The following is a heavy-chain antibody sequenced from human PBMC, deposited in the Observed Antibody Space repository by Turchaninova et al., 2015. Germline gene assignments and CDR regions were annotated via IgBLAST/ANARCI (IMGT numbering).Heavy chain of an antibody. CDR2: ISWNSGSI. J-gene: IGHJ5*02. CDR1: DQA. Sequence: DQARNWGRKSPEKGLEWVSGISWNSGSIVYADSVKGRFTISRDNAKNSLYLQMNSLRAEDTALYYCAKDYCSGGSCYSHWFDPWGQGTLVTVSS. CDR3: AKDYCSGGSCYSHWFDP. V-gene: IGHV3-9*01. D-gene: IGHD2-15*01.